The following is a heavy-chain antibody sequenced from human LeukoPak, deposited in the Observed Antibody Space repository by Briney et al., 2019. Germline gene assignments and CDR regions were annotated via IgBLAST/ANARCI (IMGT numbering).Heavy chain of an antibody. D-gene: IGHD3-22*01. CDR2: IYYSGST. Sequence: SETLSLTCAVSGGSISSSSYYWGWIRQPPGKGLEWIGSIYYSGSTYYNPSLKSRVTISVDTSKNQFSLKLSSVTAADTAVYYCARGSMCYDSSGYSYYFDYWGQGTLVTVSS. CDR1: GGSISSSSYY. J-gene: IGHJ4*02. V-gene: IGHV4-39*07. CDR3: ARGSMCYDSSGYSYYFDY.